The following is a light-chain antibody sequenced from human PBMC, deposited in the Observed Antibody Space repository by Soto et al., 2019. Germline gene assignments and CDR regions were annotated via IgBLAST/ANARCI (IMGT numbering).Light chain of an antibody. Sequence: DIQMTQSPSSLSASVGDTVTITCRASQSISVHLNWYQQQPGKVPKLLIYAASNLQSGVPSSFSGSGSETDCALTISSLQPEDFVNYYCQQSYITPYTFGQGTKLQIK. V-gene: IGKV1-39*01. CDR3: QQSYITPYT. J-gene: IGKJ2*01. CDR1: QSISVH. CDR2: AAS.